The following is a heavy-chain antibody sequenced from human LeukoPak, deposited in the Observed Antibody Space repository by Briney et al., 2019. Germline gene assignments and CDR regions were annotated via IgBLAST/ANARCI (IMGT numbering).Heavy chain of an antibody. CDR2: IYYSGST. CDR1: GGSISSGGYY. CDR3: ASFHYYDSSGYSELVDY. Sequence: PSETLSLTCAVSGGSISSGGYYWSWIRQPPGKGLEWIGYIYYSGSTNYNPSLKSRVTISVDTSKNQFSLKLSSVTAADTAVYYCASFHYYDSSGYSELVDYWGQGTLVTVSS. J-gene: IGHJ4*02. D-gene: IGHD3-22*01. V-gene: IGHV4-61*08.